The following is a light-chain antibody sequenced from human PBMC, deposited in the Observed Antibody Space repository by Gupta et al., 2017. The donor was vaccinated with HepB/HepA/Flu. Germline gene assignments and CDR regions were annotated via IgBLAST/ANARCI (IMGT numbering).Light chain of an antibody. Sequence: DIVMTQSPDSLAVSLGERATINCKSSQSVLYSSNNKNYLAWYQQKPGQPPKLLINWASTRKSGVPDRFSGSGSGTDFTLTISSLQAEDVAVYYCQQYYTTPYTFGQGTKLEIK. V-gene: IGKV4-1*01. CDR2: WAS. J-gene: IGKJ2*01. CDR1: QSVLYSSNNKNY. CDR3: QQYYTTPYT.